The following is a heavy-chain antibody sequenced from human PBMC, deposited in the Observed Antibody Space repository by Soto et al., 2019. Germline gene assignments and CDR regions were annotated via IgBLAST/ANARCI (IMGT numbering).Heavy chain of an antibody. J-gene: IGHJ4*02. CDR1: GFTIGSYG. Sequence: GGSLRLSCAASGFTIGSYGMHWVRQAPGKGLEWVAGLWYDGDDKYYGDSVKGRLTISRDNSRNTLYLQMNSLRAEDTAVYYCVRGPYYGSYYFDSWGQGTLVTVSS. V-gene: IGHV3-33*01. CDR3: VRGPYYGSYYFDS. D-gene: IGHD3-10*01. CDR2: LWYDGDDK.